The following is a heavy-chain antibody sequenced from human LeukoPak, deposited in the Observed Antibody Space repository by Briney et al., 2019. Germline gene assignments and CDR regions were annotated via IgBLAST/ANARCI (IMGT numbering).Heavy chain of an antibody. CDR3: ARQLSGDYSFDY. Sequence: KTSETLSLTCTVSGGSISNYYWSWIQQPPGKGLEWIGYIYYSGSTNYNPSLKSRVTISVDTSKNQFSLKLSSVTAADTAVYYCARQLSGDYSFDYWGLGTLVTVSS. V-gene: IGHV4-59*08. D-gene: IGHD4-11*01. CDR2: IYYSGST. CDR1: GGSISNYY. J-gene: IGHJ4*02.